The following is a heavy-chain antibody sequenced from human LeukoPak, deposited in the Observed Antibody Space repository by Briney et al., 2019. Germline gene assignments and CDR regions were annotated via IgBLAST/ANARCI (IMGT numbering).Heavy chain of an antibody. CDR2: INSDGSST. Sequence: PGGSLRLSCAASGFTFSSYWMHWVRQAPGKGLVWVSRINSDGSSTSYADSVKGRFTISRDNAKNSLYLQMHSLRAEDTAVYYCARDTRGYASFDYWGQGTLVTVSS. CDR3: ARDTRGYASFDY. V-gene: IGHV3-74*01. D-gene: IGHD2-2*01. CDR1: GFTFSSYW. J-gene: IGHJ4*02.